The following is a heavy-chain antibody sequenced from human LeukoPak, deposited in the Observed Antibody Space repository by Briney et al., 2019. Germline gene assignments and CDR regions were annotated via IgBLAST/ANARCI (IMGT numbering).Heavy chain of an antibody. V-gene: IGHV4-39*01. CDR3: ARSVLLWFGEFTPNYGMDV. Sequence: SETLSLTCTVSGGSISSSSYYWGWIRQPPGKGLKWIGSIYYSGSTYYNPSLKSRVTISVDTSKNQFSLKLSSVTAADTTVYYGARSVLLWFGEFTPNYGMDVWGQGTTVTVSS. D-gene: IGHD3-10*01. CDR1: GGSISSSSYY. J-gene: IGHJ6*02. CDR2: IYYSGST.